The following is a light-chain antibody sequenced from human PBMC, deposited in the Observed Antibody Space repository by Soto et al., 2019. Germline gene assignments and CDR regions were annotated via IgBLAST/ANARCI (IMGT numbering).Light chain of an antibody. J-gene: IGKJ1*01. CDR1: QSVSSN. CDR2: GAS. V-gene: IGKV3-15*01. Sequence: EIVMTQSPATLSVSPGERAILSCRASQSVSSNLAWYQQKPGQAPRLLIYGASTRATGIPARFSGSGSGTEFTLTISSLQSEHFAVYYCQQYNNWPRTFGQGTKVDIK. CDR3: QQYNNWPRT.